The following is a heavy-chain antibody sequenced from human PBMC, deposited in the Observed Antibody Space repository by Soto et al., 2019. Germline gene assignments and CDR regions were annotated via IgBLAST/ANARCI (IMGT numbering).Heavy chain of an antibody. J-gene: IGHJ6*02. D-gene: IGHD3-10*01. V-gene: IGHV1-69*06. CDR3: AKSPMLRGTDRYYYTGLDV. Sequence: SVKVSCKASGGTFSSYAISWVRQAPGQGLEWMGGIIPIFGTANYAQKFQGRVTITADNSKNTVYLQMSSLTSEDTAVYYCAKSPMLRGTDRYYYTGLDVWGQGTTVTVSS. CDR2: IIPIFGTA. CDR1: GGTFSSYA.